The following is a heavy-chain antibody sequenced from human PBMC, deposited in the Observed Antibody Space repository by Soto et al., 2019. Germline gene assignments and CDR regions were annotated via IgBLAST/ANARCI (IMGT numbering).Heavy chain of an antibody. Sequence: PGESLKISCKGSGYSFTSYWIGWVRQMPGKGLEWMGIIYPGDSDTRYSPSFQGQVTISXXXXXXTXYXQXXXLKAXDTAMYYCARFSGSSGSSWFDPWGQGTLVTVSS. D-gene: IGHD3-22*01. CDR1: GYSFTSYW. CDR3: ARFSGSSGSSWFDP. J-gene: IGHJ5*02. CDR2: IYPGDSDT. V-gene: IGHV5-51*01.